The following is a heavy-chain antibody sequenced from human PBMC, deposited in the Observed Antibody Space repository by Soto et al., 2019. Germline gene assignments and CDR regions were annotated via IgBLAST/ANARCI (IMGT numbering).Heavy chain of an antibody. CDR1: GGSISSGAYY. V-gene: IGHV4-31*03. J-gene: IGHJ4*02. D-gene: IGHD6-19*01. Sequence: PSETLSLTCTVSGGSISSGAYYWSWIRQHPGKGLEWIGYIYYSGHTYYNPSLKSRVTISVDTSKNQFSLKLSSVTAADTAVYYCARLLLSGWPQYLFDYWGQRTLVTVSS. CDR3: ARLLLSGWPQYLFDY. CDR2: IYYSGHT.